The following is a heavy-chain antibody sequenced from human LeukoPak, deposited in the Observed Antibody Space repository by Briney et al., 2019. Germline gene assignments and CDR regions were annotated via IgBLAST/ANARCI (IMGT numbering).Heavy chain of an antibody. CDR1: GGSISSYY. CDR2: IYYSGST. J-gene: IGHJ6*03. Sequence: SETLSLTCTVSGGSISSYYWSWIRQPPGKGLEWIGYIYYSGSTNYNPSLKSRVTISVDTSKNQFSLKLSSVTAADTAVYYCARAAGYSSGWYSPPYYYYYMDVWGKGTTVTISS. D-gene: IGHD6-19*01. CDR3: ARAAGYSSGWYSPPYYYYYMDV. V-gene: IGHV4-59*12.